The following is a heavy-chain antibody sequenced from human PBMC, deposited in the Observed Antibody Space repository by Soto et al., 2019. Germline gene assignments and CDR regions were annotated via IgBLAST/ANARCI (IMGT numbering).Heavy chain of an antibody. Sequence: PGGSLRLSCAASGFTFSDYYMSWIRQAPGKGLEWVSYISSSSSYTNYADSVKGRFTISRDNAKNSLYLQMNSLRAEDTAVYYCARTKQWLGHFDYWGQGTLVTVSS. CDR2: ISSSSSYT. CDR3: ARTKQWLGHFDY. J-gene: IGHJ4*02. V-gene: IGHV3-11*06. CDR1: GFTFSDYY. D-gene: IGHD6-19*01.